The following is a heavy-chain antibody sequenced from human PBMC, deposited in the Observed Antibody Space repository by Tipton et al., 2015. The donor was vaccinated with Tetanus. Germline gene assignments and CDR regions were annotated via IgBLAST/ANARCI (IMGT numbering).Heavy chain of an antibody. D-gene: IGHD2-21*01. J-gene: IGHJ6*02. Sequence: TLSLTCTVSGGSISSFYWYWIRQPPGKGLEWIAYIYQNGDANYNPSLQSRVTTSVDTSENQFSLQLAFVAAADTAIYYCARERIEAFYYHGLDVWGPGTTVTVSS. CDR2: IYQNGDA. V-gene: IGHV4-59*01. CDR1: GGSISSFY. CDR3: ARERIEAFYYHGLDV.